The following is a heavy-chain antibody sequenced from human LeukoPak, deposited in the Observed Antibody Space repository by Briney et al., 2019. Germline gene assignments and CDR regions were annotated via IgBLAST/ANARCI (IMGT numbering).Heavy chain of an antibody. V-gene: IGHV4-59*01. J-gene: IGHJ6*03. CDR3: ARAVAGTTHYYYYMDV. Sequence: TSETLSLTCTVSGGSISSYYWSWIRQPPGKGLEWIGYIYYSGSTNYNPSLKSRVTISVDTSKNQFSLKLSSVTAADTAVYYCARAVAGTTHYYYYMDVWGKGTTVTVSS. CDR1: GGSISSYY. D-gene: IGHD6-19*01. CDR2: IYYSGST.